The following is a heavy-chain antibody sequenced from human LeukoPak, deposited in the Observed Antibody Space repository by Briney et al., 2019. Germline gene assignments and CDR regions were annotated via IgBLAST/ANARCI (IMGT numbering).Heavy chain of an antibody. CDR1: GFTFSSYW. CDR2: IKQDGSEK. Sequence: GSLRLSCAASGFTFSSYWMSWVRQAPGKGLEWVANIKQDGSEKYYVDSVKGRFTISRDNAKNSLYLQMNSLRAEDTAVYYCARGVETVEQWLVDYWGQGTLVTVSS. D-gene: IGHD6-19*01. CDR3: ARGVETVEQWLVDY. V-gene: IGHV3-7*01. J-gene: IGHJ4*02.